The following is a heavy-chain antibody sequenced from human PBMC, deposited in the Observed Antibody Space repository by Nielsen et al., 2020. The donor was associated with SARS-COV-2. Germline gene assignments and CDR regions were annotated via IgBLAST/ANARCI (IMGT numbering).Heavy chain of an antibody. CDR1: GFAVSNIY. D-gene: IGHD4-17*01. Sequence: GESLKISCAASGFAVSNIYMTWVRQAPGKGLEWVSVISGGGSIYYADSVKGRFTISRDNSKNTLYLQMNSLRAEDTAMYYCARSPTVTTRYYYYGMDVWGQGTTVTVSS. V-gene: IGHV3-66*01. CDR3: ARSPTVTTRYYYYGMDV. CDR2: ISGGGSI. J-gene: IGHJ6*02.